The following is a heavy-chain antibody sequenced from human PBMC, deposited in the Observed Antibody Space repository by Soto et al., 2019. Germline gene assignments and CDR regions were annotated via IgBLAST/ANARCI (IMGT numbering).Heavy chain of an antibody. D-gene: IGHD2-15*01. CDR1: GFSLSTSGVG. CDR3: SHRPGYCSGGSCYSILYMDV. J-gene: IGHJ6*03. Sequence: SGPTLVNPTQTLTLTCTFSGFSLSTSGVGVGWIRQPPGKALEWLALIYWDDDKRYSPSLKSRLTITKDTSKNQVVLTMTNMDPLDTATYYFSHRPGYCSGGSCYSILYMDVWGKGTTVTVSS. V-gene: IGHV2-5*02. CDR2: IYWDDDK.